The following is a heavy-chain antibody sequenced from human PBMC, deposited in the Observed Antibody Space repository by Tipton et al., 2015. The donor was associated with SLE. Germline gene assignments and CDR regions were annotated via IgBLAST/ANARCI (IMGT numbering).Heavy chain of an antibody. D-gene: IGHD6-13*01. J-gene: IGHJ3*02. CDR1: GYTFTSYY. CDR3: ASMAAAGGEAFDI. CDR2: INPSGGST. V-gene: IGHV1-46*01. Sequence: QSGPEVKKPGASVKVSCKASGYTFTSYYMHWVRQAPGQGLEWMGIINPSGGSTGYAQKFQGRVTMTRDTSTSTVYMELSSLRSEDTAVYYCASMAAAGGEAFDILGQGTMVTVSS.